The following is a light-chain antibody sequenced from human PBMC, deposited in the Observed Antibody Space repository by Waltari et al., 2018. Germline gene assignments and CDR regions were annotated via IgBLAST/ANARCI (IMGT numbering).Light chain of an antibody. V-gene: IGLV2-23*02. CDR2: EVS. Sequence: QSALTQPASVSGSPGHSITISCTGTSSYVGGYHLVAWYQQHPGKAPKLMIYEVSKRPSWVSNRFSGSKSGNAASLTISGLQAEDEADYSCCSYAGSNTWVFGGGTKLTVL. CDR1: SSYVGGYHL. CDR3: CSYAGSNTWV. J-gene: IGLJ3*02.